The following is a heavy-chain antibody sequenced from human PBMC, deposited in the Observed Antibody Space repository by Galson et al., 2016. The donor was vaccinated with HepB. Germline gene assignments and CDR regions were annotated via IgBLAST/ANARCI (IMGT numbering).Heavy chain of an antibody. Sequence: SLRLSCAASGFTVTRSYMSWVRQAPGQGLEWVSVIYSGGAPYYTDSVRGRFTISRDDSKNTLFLQMDSLRPKDTAAYYCARGLVGSTTAFDSWGQGTLVAVSS. CDR3: ARGLVGSTTAFDS. V-gene: IGHV3-53*05. J-gene: IGHJ4*02. CDR1: GFTVTRSY. D-gene: IGHD1-26*01. CDR2: IYSGGAP.